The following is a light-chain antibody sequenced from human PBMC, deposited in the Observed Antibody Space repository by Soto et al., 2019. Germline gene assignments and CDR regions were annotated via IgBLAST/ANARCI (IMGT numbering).Light chain of an antibody. J-gene: IGKJ2*01. CDR2: GAS. CDR3: QQYKNYPMYT. Sequence: DIQMTQSPSTLSASVGDRVIITCRASQSISTWLAWYQQKPGKAPKFLISGASNLESGVPARFSGSGSGTEFTLTISSLQLDDFAPYDCQQYKNYPMYTFGQRTKLEIK. CDR1: QSISTW. V-gene: IGKV1-5*01.